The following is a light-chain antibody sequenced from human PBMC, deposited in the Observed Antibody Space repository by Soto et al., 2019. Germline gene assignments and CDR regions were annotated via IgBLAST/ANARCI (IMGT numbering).Light chain of an antibody. J-gene: IGKJ1*01. Sequence: DIQMTQSPSILSASVGDRVTITCRASQTISGWLAWYQQKPGKAPKLLIYKASSLESGVPSRFSGSGSGTEFTLTISCLQPDDFATYYCQQYKSYSSWTFGQGTKVDIK. CDR3: QQYKSYSSWT. CDR2: KAS. CDR1: QTISGW. V-gene: IGKV1-5*03.